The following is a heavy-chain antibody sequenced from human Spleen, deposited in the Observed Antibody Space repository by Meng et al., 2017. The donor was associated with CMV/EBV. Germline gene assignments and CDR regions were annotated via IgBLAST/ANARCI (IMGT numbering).Heavy chain of an antibody. CDR3: ASSGSGYQISYYYYGVDV. J-gene: IGHJ6*02. Sequence: GESLKISCAASGFTFSSYGMHWVRQAPGKGLEWVAFLRFDGTNKEYADSVKGRFSTSRDNSKNTLYLEMSSLRAEDTAVYYCASSGSGYQISYYYYGVDVWGQGTTVTVSS. CDR1: GFTFSSYG. D-gene: IGHD5-18*01. CDR2: LRFDGTNK. V-gene: IGHV3-30*02.